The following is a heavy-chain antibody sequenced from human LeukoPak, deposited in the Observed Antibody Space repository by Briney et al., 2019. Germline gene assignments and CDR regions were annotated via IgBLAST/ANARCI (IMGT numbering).Heavy chain of an antibody. Sequence: GGSLRLSCAASGFTFSSYAMSWVRQAPGKGLEWVAAISSDGSNKDYADSVKGRLTISRDNSKNMVYLQMNSLRAEDTAVYYCVGWSDYWGQGTLVTVSS. J-gene: IGHJ4*02. CDR1: GFTFSSYA. CDR3: VGWSDY. CDR2: ISSDGSNK. D-gene: IGHD2-15*01. V-gene: IGHV3-30*03.